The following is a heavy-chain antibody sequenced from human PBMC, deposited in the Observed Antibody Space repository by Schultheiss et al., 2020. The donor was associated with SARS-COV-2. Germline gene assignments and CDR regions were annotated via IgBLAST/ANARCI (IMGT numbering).Heavy chain of an antibody. CDR2: ISASGGHL. D-gene: IGHD6-6*01. Sequence: GESLKISCAASGFTFSSYDMHWVRQATGKGLEWVSAISASGGHLYYADSVKGRFTISRDNSKNTLYLQMNSLRAEDTAVYYCAREYSSSFDYWGQGTLVTVSS. CDR1: GFTFSSYD. J-gene: IGHJ4*02. CDR3: AREYSSSFDY. V-gene: IGHV3-13*05.